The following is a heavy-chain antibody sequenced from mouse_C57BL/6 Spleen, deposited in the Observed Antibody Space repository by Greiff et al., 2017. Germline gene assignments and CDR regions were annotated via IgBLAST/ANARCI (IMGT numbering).Heavy chain of an antibody. J-gene: IGHJ3*01. D-gene: IGHD1-1*01. CDR3: ARPTRGSSEAWFAY. Sequence: EVKLVESGGGLVKPGGSLKLSCAASGFTFSDYGMHWVRQAPEKGLEWVAYISRGSSTIYYADTVKGRFTFSRDNAKNTLFLQMTSLRSEDTAMYYCARPTRGSSEAWFAYWGQGTLVTVSA. CDR1: GFTFSDYG. V-gene: IGHV5-17*01. CDR2: ISRGSSTI.